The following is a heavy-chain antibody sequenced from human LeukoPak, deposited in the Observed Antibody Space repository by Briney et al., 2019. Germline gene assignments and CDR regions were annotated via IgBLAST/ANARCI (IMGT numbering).Heavy chain of an antibody. CDR1: GGSISSSSNY. V-gene: IGHV4-39*01. CDR2: IYYSGST. Sequence: SETLSLTCTVSGGSISSSSNYWGWIRQPPGKGLEWIGSIYYSGSTYYNPSLKSRVTISVDTSKNQFSLKLSSVTAADTAVYYCARGPNFDYWGQGTLVTVSS. J-gene: IGHJ4*02. CDR3: ARGPNFDY.